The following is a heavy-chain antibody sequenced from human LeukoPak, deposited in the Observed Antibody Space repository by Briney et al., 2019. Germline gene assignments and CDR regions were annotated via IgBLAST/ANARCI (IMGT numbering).Heavy chain of an antibody. J-gene: IGHJ4*02. CDR2: MNPNSGNT. CDR1: GYTFTSYD. D-gene: IGHD6-13*01. Sequence: ASVKVSCKASGYTFTSYDINWVRQATGQGLEWMGWMNPNSGNTVYAQKFQGRVTMTRNTSISTAYMELSSLRSEDTAVYYCARVGYAAAGALDYWGQGTLVPVSS. CDR3: ARVGYAAAGALDY. V-gene: IGHV1-8*01.